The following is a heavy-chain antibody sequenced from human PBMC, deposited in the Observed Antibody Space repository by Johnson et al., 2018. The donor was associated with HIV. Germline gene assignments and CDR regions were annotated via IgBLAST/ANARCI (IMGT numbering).Heavy chain of an antibody. CDR1: GFTFSSYA. D-gene: IGHD3-9*01. CDR3: ARFDSFDAFDI. J-gene: IGHJ3*02. CDR2: IWYDGSNK. V-gene: IGHV3-33*08. Sequence: QVQLVESGGGVVQPGRSLRLSCAASGFTFSSYAMHWVRQAPGKGLEWVAVIWYDGSNKYYADSVKGRFTISRDNSKNTLYLQMNSLRAEDTAVYYCARFDSFDAFDIWGQGTMVIVSS.